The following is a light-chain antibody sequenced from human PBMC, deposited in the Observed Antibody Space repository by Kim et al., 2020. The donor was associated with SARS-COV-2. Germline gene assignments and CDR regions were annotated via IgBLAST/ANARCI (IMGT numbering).Light chain of an antibody. J-gene: IGKJ1*01. CDR1: QGIRND. V-gene: IGKV1-6*01. Sequence: AIQMTQSPSSLSASVGYRVTITCRASQGIRNDLSWYQQKPGQAPKVLVYAASSLQAGVPSRFSGSGSDTDFTLTISSLQPEDSATYYCLQDYTYPWTFGQGTKVDIK. CDR3: LQDYTYPWT. CDR2: AAS.